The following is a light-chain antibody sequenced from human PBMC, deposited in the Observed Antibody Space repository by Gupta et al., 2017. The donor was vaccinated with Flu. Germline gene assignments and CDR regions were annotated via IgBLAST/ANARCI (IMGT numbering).Light chain of an antibody. V-gene: IGLV2-14*01. CDR1: SSDVGGYNY. Sequence: QSALTQPASVSGSPGQSISISCTGTSSDVGGYNYVSWYQQNPGKAPKLMVDEVSNRPSGVSKRVSGSESGNTASLTIVGTEAEDDAEYCGNSERSSSPWVFGGGTKLTVL. CDR3: NSERSSSPWV. J-gene: IGLJ3*02. CDR2: EVS.